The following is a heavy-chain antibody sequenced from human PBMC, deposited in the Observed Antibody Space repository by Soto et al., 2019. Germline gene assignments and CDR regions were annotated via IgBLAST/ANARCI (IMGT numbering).Heavy chain of an antibody. CDR2: IYYSGRS. V-gene: IGHV4-39*01. D-gene: IGHD4-17*01. CDR1: GGSITSSSYY. Sequence: SETLSLTCTVSGGSITSSSYYWGWIRQPPGKGLEWIGGIYYSGRSYYNPSLKSRVTMSVDTSKNQFSLTLSSVTAADAAVYYCARQRTTVVTQAYFDHWGQGTLVTVSS. CDR3: ARQRTTVVTQAYFDH. J-gene: IGHJ4*02.